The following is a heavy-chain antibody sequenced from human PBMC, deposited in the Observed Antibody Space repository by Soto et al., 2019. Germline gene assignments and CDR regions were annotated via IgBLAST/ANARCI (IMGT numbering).Heavy chain of an antibody. Sequence: QVQLVQSGGEVKKPGASVKVSCKASGYTFTNYGINWVRQAPGQGLEWMGWISAYNGNTDYAQKLQGRVTMTTDTSTTTAYMEVPNLRSDDTAVYYCARDVIPYCGIAGYPGYVPHLGQGTLVIASS. CDR1: GYTFTNYG. CDR2: ISAYNGNT. D-gene: IGHD2-21*01. CDR3: ARDVIPYCGIAGYPGYVPH. J-gene: IGHJ1*01. V-gene: IGHV1-18*04.